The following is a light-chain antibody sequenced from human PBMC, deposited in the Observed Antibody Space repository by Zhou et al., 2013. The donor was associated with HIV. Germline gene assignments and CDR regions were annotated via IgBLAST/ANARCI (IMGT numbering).Light chain of an antibody. J-gene: IGKJ2*01. CDR1: QGISNS. CDR3: LQHYNSYT. CDR2: AAS. Sequence: DIQMTQSPSSLSASVGDRVTITCRASQGISNSLAWYQQKPGKAPKLLLYAASRLESGVPSRFSGSGSGTDYTLTISSLQPEDFATYYCLQHYNSYTFGQGTKLEIK. V-gene: IGKV1-NL1*01.